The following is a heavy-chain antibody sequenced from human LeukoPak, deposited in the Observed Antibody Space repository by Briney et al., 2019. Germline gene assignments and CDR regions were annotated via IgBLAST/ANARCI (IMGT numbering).Heavy chain of an antibody. D-gene: IGHD2-2*01. CDR1: GGSIRSY. CDR2: FFLKGST. Sequence: SETLSLTCTVSGGSIRSYWGWIRQPPGKGLEWIGSFFLKGSTYYNPSLKSRVTISVDTSKNQFSLTLSSVTAADTAVYYRARVARCTSCFDVDYWGQGTLVTVSS. CDR3: ARVARCTSCFDVDY. J-gene: IGHJ4*02. V-gene: IGHV4-38-2*02.